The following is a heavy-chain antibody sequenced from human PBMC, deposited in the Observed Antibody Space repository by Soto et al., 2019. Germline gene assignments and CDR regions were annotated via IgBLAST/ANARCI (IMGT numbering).Heavy chain of an antibody. D-gene: IGHD2-15*01. CDR2: ISGSGGST. CDR1: GFTFSSYA. J-gene: IGHJ6*03. CDR3: AKYCSGGSCPLYYYYYYMDV. V-gene: IGHV3-23*01. Sequence: HPGGSLRLSCAASGFTFSSYAMSWVRQAPGKGLEWVSAISGSGGSTYYADSVKGRFTISRDNSKNTLYLQMNSLRAEDTAVYYCAKYCSGGSCPLYYYYYYMDVWGKGTTVTVSS.